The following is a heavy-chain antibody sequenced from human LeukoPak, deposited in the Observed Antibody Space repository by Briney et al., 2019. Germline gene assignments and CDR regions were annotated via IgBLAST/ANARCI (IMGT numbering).Heavy chain of an antibody. Sequence: SETLSLTCTDSGGSINNYYWSWIRQPPGKGLEWIGYTYYSGSTNYNPSLKSRVSVSVDTSKNQFSLKLRSVTAADTAVYYCARESDYSSGYSLDYWGQGTLVTVSS. J-gene: IGHJ4*02. CDR3: ARESDYSSGYSLDY. D-gene: IGHD3-22*01. CDR2: TYYSGST. V-gene: IGHV4-59*01. CDR1: GGSINNYY.